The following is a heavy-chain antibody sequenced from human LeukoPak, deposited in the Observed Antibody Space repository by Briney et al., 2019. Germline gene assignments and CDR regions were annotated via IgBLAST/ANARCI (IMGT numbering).Heavy chain of an antibody. D-gene: IGHD3-16*01. V-gene: IGHV3-72*01. Sequence: GGSLRLSCAASGFTFSDYILDWVRQAPGKGLEWVGRIRRGTNGYTTEYAASVKGRFTISRDDSKNSLYLHMNSLKTEDTAVYHCSRDGGEGGNSAFDIWGQGTMVTVSS. J-gene: IGHJ3*02. CDR1: GFTFSDYI. CDR3: SRDGGEGGNSAFDI. CDR2: IRRGTNGYTT.